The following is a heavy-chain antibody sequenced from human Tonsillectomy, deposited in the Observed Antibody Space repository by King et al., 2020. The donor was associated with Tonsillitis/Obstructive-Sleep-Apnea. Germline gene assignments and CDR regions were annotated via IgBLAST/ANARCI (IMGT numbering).Heavy chain of an antibody. J-gene: IGHJ4*02. V-gene: IGHV3-53*01. CDR2: IYSGGST. D-gene: IGHD2-2*01. CDR3: ARHGSSSTSCYYFDY. Sequence: VQLVESGGGLIQPGGSLRLSCAASGFTVSSNYMSWVRQAPGKGLEWVSVIYSGGSTYYADSVKGRFTISRDNSKNTLYLQMNSLRAEDTAVYYCARHGSSSTSCYYFDYWGQGTLVTVSS. CDR1: GFTVSSNY.